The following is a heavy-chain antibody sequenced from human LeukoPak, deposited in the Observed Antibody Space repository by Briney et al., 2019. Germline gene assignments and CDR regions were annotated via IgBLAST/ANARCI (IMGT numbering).Heavy chain of an antibody. CDR3: AKAKREYDFWSGSLFDY. D-gene: IGHD3-3*01. Sequence: GGSLRLSCAASGFTFSSYAMSWVRQAPGKGLEWVSGISWNSGSIGYADSVKGRFTISRDNAKNSLSLQMNSLRAEDMALYYCAKAKREYDFWSGSLFDYWGQGTLVTVSS. CDR1: GFTFSSYA. V-gene: IGHV3-9*03. CDR2: ISWNSGSI. J-gene: IGHJ4*02.